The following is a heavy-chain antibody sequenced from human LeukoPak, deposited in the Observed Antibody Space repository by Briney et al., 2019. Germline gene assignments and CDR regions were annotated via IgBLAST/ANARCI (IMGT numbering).Heavy chain of an antibody. Sequence: GESLKISCKGSGYSFTSYWIGWVRQMPGKGLEWMGIIYPGDSDTRYSPSFQGQVTISADKSISTAYLQWSSLKASDTAMYYCARLGAYCGGDRYSGFDYWSQGTLVTVSS. V-gene: IGHV5-51*01. CDR3: ARLGAYCGGDRYSGFDY. J-gene: IGHJ4*02. D-gene: IGHD2-21*02. CDR2: IYPGDSDT. CDR1: GYSFTSYW.